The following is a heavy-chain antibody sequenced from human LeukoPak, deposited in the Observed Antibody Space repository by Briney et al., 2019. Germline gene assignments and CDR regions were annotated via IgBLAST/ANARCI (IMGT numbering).Heavy chain of an antibody. Sequence: GGSLRLSCAASGFTFSSYGMHWVRQAPGKGLEWVAVISYDGSNKYYADSVKGRFTISRDNSKNTLYLQMSSLRAEDTAVYYCAKDAPSGSGESWGQGTLVTVSS. CDR2: ISYDGSNK. CDR3: AKDAPSGSGES. V-gene: IGHV3-30*18. D-gene: IGHD3-10*01. J-gene: IGHJ5*02. CDR1: GFTFSSYG.